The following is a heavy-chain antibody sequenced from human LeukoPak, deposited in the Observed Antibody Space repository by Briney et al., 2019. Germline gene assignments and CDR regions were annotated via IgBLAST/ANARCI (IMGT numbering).Heavy chain of an antibody. CDR2: ISGSGGST. D-gene: IGHD4-17*01. Sequence: PGGSLRLSCAASGFTFSSYAMSWARQAPGKGLEWVSAISGSGGSTYYADSVRGRFTISRDNAKSTLYLQMSSLRAEDTAVYYCARGDYGDYVRANDAFDIWGQGTMVTVSS. CDR3: ARGDYGDYVRANDAFDI. V-gene: IGHV3-23*01. J-gene: IGHJ3*02. CDR1: GFTFSSYA.